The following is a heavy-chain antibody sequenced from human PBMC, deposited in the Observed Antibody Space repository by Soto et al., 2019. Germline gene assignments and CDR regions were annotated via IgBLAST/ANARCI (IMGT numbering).Heavy chain of an antibody. Sequence: QVQLVQSGAEVKKPGASVKVSCKASGYTFTSYGISWVRQAPGQGLEWMGWISAYNGNTNYAQKLQGRVTMTTDTSTSTAYMELRSLRSDDTAVYYCARSGDGVEVAATLSYYYMDVWGKGTTVTVSS. CDR1: GYTFTSYG. V-gene: IGHV1-18*01. D-gene: IGHD2-15*01. J-gene: IGHJ6*03. CDR2: ISAYNGNT. CDR3: ARSGDGVEVAATLSYYYMDV.